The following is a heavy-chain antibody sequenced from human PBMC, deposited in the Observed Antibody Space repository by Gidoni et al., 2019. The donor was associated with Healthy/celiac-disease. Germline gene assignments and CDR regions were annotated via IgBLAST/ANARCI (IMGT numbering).Heavy chain of an antibody. CDR2: INHSGST. V-gene: IGHV4-34*01. Sequence: QVQLQQWGAGLLKPSETLSLTCAVYGGSFSGYYWSWIRQPPGKGLEWIGEINHSGSTNYNPSLKSRVTISVDTSKNQFSLKLSSVTAADTAVYYCARGPSGSQGDYWGQGTLVTVSS. CDR1: GGSFSGYY. D-gene: IGHD1-26*01. J-gene: IGHJ4*02. CDR3: ARGPSGSQGDY.